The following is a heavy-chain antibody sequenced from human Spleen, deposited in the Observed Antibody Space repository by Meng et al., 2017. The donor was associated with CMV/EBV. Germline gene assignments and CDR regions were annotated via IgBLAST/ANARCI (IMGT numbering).Heavy chain of an antibody. Sequence: GESLKISCAASGFTLSSYWMNWVRQAPGKGLEWVSSISSSSYIYYADSVKGRFTISRDSAKNSLYLQMNSLRAEDTAVYYCAKDRGSGSYSGFAPTYYYYYGMDVWGQGTTVTVSS. V-gene: IGHV3-21*01. CDR1: GFTLSSYW. CDR3: AKDRGSGSYSGFAPTYYYYYGMDV. J-gene: IGHJ6*02. D-gene: IGHD1-26*01. CDR2: ISSSSYI.